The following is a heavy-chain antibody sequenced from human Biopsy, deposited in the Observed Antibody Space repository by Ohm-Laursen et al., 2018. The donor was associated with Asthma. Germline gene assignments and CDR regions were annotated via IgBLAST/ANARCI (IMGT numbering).Heavy chain of an antibody. D-gene: IGHD3-3*01. J-gene: IGHJ6*02. CDR3: ARGPEWSGLDI. Sequence: SDTLSLTCCMYGLSSSGYYWTWIRQPLGKGLEWIGESDHRGNTNINPTLKSRVTISKDKSANEFSLKMRSVTAADTAIYYCARGPEWSGLDIWGQGTTVAVSS. V-gene: IGHV4-34*01. CDR2: SDHRGNT. CDR1: GLSSSGYY.